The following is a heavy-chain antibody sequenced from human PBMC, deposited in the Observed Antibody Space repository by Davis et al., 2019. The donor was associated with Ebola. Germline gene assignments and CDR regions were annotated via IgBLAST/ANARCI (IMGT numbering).Heavy chain of an antibody. CDR2: INHSGST. J-gene: IGHJ6*02. D-gene: IGHD4-11*01. Sequence: SETLSLTCAVYGGSFSGYYWSWIRQPPGKGLEWIGEINHSGSTNYNPSLKSRVTISVDTSKNQFSLKLSSVTAADTAVYYCARDWGYSNYVGYYYYYGMDVWGQGTTVTVSS. V-gene: IGHV4-34*01. CDR1: GGSFSGYY. CDR3: ARDWGYSNYVGYYYYYGMDV.